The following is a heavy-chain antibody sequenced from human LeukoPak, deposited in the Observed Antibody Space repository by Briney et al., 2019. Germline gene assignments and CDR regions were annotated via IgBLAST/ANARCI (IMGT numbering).Heavy chain of an antibody. CDR1: AFTFSSYE. D-gene: IGHD3-10*02. V-gene: IGHV3-21*01. CDR2: ISSSSSYI. J-gene: IGHJ6*04. CDR3: AELGITMIGGV. Sequence: GGSLRLSCAASAFTFSSYEMNWVRQAPGKGLEWVSSISSSSSYIYYADSVKGRFTISRDNAKNSLYLQMNSLRAEDTAVYYCAELGITMIGGVWGKGTTVTISS.